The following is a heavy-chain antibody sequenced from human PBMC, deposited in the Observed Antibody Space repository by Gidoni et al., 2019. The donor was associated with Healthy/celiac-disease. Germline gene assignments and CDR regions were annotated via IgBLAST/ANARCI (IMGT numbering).Heavy chain of an antibody. J-gene: IGHJ6*02. D-gene: IGHD3-16*01. V-gene: IGHV1-69*01. Sequence: QVQLVQSGAEVKKPGSSVKVSCKASGGTFSSYAISWVRQAPGQGLEWMGGIIPIFGTANYAQKFQGRVTITADESTSTAYMELSSLRSEDTAVYYCAGRGGKGYLHHYGMDVWGQGTTVTVSS. CDR2: IIPIFGTA. CDR3: AGRGGKGYLHHYGMDV. CDR1: GGTFSSYA.